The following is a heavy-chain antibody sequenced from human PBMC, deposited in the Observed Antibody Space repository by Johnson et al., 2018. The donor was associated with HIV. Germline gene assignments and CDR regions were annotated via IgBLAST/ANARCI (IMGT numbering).Heavy chain of an antibody. CDR1: GFTFSGHG. J-gene: IGHJ3*02. CDR3: AKEVPVYSYGYYDAFDI. Sequence: QVQLVESGGGVVQPGGSLRLSCAASGFTFSGHGIHWVRQAPGKGLEWVAFIRYDGSNKYYADSVKGRFTISRDNSKNTLDLQMNSLRAEDTAVYYCAKEVPVYSYGYYDAFDIWGQGTMVTVSS. D-gene: IGHD5-18*01. V-gene: IGHV3-30*02. CDR2: IRYDGSNK.